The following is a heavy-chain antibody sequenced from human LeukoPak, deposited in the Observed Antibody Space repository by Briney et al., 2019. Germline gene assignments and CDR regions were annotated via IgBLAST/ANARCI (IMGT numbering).Heavy chain of an antibody. V-gene: IGHV4-34*01. Sequence: SETLSLTCAVYGGSFSGYYWSWIRQPPGKGLEWIGEINHSGSTNYNPSLKSRVTISVDTSKNQFSLKLNSVTAADTAVYYCARGPEYSSSWYHFGYYYYGMDVWGQGTTVTVSS. D-gene: IGHD6-13*01. CDR2: INHSGST. J-gene: IGHJ6*02. CDR3: ARGPEYSSSWYHFGYYYYGMDV. CDR1: GGSFSGYY.